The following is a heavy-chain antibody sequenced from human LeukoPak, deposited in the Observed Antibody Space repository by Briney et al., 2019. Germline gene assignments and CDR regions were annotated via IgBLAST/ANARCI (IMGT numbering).Heavy chain of an antibody. J-gene: IGHJ4*02. Sequence: SETLSLTCTVSGGSISSYYWSWIRQPPGKGLEWIGHIYYSGSTNYNPSLKSRVTISVDTSKNQFSLKLSSVTAADTAVYYCARGTTDYDYVWGSYRLDYWGQGTLVTVSS. D-gene: IGHD3-16*02. CDR3: ARGTTDYDYVWGSYRLDY. V-gene: IGHV4-59*01. CDR1: GGSISSYY. CDR2: IYYSGST.